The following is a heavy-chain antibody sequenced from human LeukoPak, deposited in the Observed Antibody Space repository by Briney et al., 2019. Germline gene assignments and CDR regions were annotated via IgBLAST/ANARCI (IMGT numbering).Heavy chain of an antibody. CDR3: ARDLYGDYVGDY. V-gene: IGHV1-18*01. CDR1: GYTFTNYG. CDR2: ISAYNGNT. D-gene: IGHD4-17*01. Sequence: ASVKVSCKASGYTFTNYGISWVRQAPGQGLECMGWISAYNGNTNYAQKFQGRVTMTTDTSTSTAYMELRSLRSDDTAVYYCARDLYGDYVGDYWGQGTLVTVSS. J-gene: IGHJ4*02.